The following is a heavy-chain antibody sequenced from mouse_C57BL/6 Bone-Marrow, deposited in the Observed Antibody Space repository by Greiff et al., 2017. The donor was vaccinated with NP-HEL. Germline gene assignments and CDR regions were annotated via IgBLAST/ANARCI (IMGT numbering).Heavy chain of an antibody. Sequence: EVQLVESGGGLVKPGGSLKLSCAASGFTFSSYAMSWVRQTPEKRLEWVATISDGGSYTYYPDNVKGRFTISRDNAKNNLYLQMSHLKSEDTAMYYCARFPVITTGYYYAMDYWGQGTSVTVSS. J-gene: IGHJ4*01. CDR2: ISDGGSYT. CDR1: GFTFSSYA. CDR3: ARFPVITTGYYYAMDY. D-gene: IGHD2-4*01. V-gene: IGHV5-4*01.